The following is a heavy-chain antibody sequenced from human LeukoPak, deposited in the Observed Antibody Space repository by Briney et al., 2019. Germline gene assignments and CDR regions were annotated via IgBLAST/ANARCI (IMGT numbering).Heavy chain of an antibody. Sequence: SETLSLTCAVYGGSFSGYYWSWIRQPPGKGLEWIGEINHSASTNYNPSLKSRVTISVDTSKNQFSLKLSSLTAADTAVYYCARHEYSGSYYGLSWFDPWGQGTLVTVSS. CDR2: INHSAST. V-gene: IGHV4-34*01. CDR1: GGSFSGYY. J-gene: IGHJ5*02. CDR3: ARHEYSGSYYGLSWFDP. D-gene: IGHD1-26*01.